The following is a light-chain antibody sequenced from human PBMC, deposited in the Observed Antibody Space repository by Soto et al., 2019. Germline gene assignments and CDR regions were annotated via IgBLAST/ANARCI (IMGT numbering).Light chain of an antibody. Sequence: DIVMTQSPGXXXVSPGXRAXXXXXASQXXSSNLAWYQQKPGQAPRLLIYDASARATGIPARFSGSGSGTDFTLSIRSLQSEDFAVYFCQQYNTWPPYTFGQGTKLEI. J-gene: IGKJ2*01. V-gene: IGKV3-15*01. CDR2: DAS. CDR1: QXXSSN. CDR3: QQYNTWPPYT.